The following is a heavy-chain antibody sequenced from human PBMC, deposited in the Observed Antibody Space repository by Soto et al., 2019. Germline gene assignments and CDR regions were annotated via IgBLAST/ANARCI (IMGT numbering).Heavy chain of an antibody. D-gene: IGHD3-10*01. CDR1: GGSISSGGYY. V-gene: IGHV4-31*03. CDR3: AREGMVRSTIDY. Sequence: QVQLQESGPGLVKPSQTLSLTCTVSGGSISSGGYYWSWIRQHPGKGLEWIGYIYYSGSTYYNPSLKSRVTISVDTSKNQFALKLSSVTAADTAVYYCAREGMVRSTIDYWGQGTLVTVSS. CDR2: IYYSGST. J-gene: IGHJ4*02.